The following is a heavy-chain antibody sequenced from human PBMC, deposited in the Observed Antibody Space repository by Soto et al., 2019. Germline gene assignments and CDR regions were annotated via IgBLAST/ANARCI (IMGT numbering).Heavy chain of an antibody. CDR1: GGSISSGGYY. V-gene: IGHV4-61*08. D-gene: IGHD3-3*01. Sequence: PSETLSLTCTVSGGSISSGGYYWSWIRQHPGKGLEWIGYIYYSGSTNYNPSLKSRVTISVDTSKNQFSLKLSSVTAADTAVYYCARSWDFGVVSTHWFDPWGQGTLVTVSS. CDR3: ARSWDFGVVSTHWFDP. J-gene: IGHJ5*02. CDR2: IYYSGST.